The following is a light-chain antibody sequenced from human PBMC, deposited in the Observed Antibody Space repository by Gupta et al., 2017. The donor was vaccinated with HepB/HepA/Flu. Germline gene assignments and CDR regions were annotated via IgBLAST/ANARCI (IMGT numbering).Light chain of an antibody. Sequence: QSALTQPASVSGSPGQSLTISCTGTSSDVGSHNRVSWYHQHPGQAPNLMIYEVSRRRSAVSNRFPGSKSGTTASLTTTGLQAEEGADYYCGSQAGSSTPYVFGTGTKVTVL. CDR1: SSDVGSHNR. CDR3: GSQAGSSTPYV. V-gene: IGLV2-23*02. J-gene: IGLJ1*01. CDR2: EVS.